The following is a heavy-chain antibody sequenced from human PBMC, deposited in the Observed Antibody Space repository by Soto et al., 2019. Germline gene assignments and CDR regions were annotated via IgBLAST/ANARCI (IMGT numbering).Heavy chain of an antibody. V-gene: IGHV1-2*04. J-gene: IGHJ6*02. CDR1: GYTFTGYY. CDR3: AREGQQLVGSTYYYYGMDV. D-gene: IGHD6-13*01. Sequence: ASVKVSCKASGYTFTGYYMHWVRQAPGQGLEWMGWINPNSGGTNYAQKFQGWVTMTRDTSISTAYMELSRLGSDDTAVYYCAREGQQLVGSTYYYYGMDVWGQGTTVTVSS. CDR2: INPNSGGT.